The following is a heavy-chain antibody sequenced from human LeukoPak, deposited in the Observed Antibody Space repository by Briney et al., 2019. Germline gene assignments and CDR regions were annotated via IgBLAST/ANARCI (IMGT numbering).Heavy chain of an antibody. Sequence: SETLSLTCTVSGGSISSGDYYWSWIRQPPGKGLEWIGYIYYSGSTYYNPSLKSRVTISVDTSKNQFSLKLSSVTAADTAVYYCARETLGSLFDYWGQGTLVTVSS. CDR3: ARETLGSLFDY. CDR2: IYYSGST. V-gene: IGHV4-30-4*01. J-gene: IGHJ4*02. CDR1: GGSISSGDYY. D-gene: IGHD3-10*01.